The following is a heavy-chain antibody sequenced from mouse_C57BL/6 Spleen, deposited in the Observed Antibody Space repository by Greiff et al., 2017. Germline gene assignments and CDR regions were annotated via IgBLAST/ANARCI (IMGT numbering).Heavy chain of an antibody. J-gene: IGHJ3*01. CDR1: GFNIKDYY. CDR2: MDPEDGDT. Sequence: VQLQHSGAELVRPGASVKLSCTASGFNIKDYYLHWVKQSHEQGLVWIGRMDPEDGDTEYAPKFQGKATMTSDTYSNTAYLQLSSLTSEDTAVYYWATEYYGSPAWFSYWGQGTLVTVSA. CDR3: ATEYYGSPAWFSY. D-gene: IGHD1-1*01. V-gene: IGHV14-1*01.